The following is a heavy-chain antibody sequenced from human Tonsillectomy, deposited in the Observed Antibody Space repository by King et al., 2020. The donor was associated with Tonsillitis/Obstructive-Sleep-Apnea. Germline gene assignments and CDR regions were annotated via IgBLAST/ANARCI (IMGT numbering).Heavy chain of an antibody. CDR3: ARDWEYYSSSPFYYYYMDV. CDR1: GGTFSSFG. J-gene: IGHJ6*03. D-gene: IGHD6-6*01. CDR2: IAPIFGTT. V-gene: IGHV1-69*01. Sequence: VQLVQSGAEVKKPGSSVRVSCKASGGTFSSFGFSWVRQAPGQGLEWIGGIAPIFGTTNYAQKFQGRLTISADESTSTAYMGLSSLRSDDTAVYYGARDWEYYSSSPFYYYYMDVWGKGTTVTVSS.